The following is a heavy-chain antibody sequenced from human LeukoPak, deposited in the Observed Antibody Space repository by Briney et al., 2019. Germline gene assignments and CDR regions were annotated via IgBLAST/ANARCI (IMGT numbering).Heavy chain of an antibody. J-gene: IGHJ4*02. D-gene: IGHD6-19*01. Sequence: SETLSLTCAVYGGSFSGYYWSWIRQPPGKGLEWIGEINHSGSTNYNPSLKSRVTISVDTSKNQFSLKLSSVTAADTAVYYCARRPRQKPYSSGWYACHFDYWGQGTLVTVSS. CDR3: ARRPRQKPYSSGWYACHFDY. CDR1: GGSFSGYY. CDR2: INHSGST. V-gene: IGHV4-34*01.